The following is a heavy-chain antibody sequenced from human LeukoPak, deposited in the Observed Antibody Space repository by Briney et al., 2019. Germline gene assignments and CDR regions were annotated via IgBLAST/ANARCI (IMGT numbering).Heavy chain of an antibody. CDR1: GGTFRNYA. CDR2: IIPIFGTA. V-gene: IGHV1-69*13. Sequence: SVKVSCKASGGTFRNYAISWVRQAPGQGLEWMGGIIPIFGTANYAQKFQGRVTITADESTSTAYMELSSLRSEDTAVYYCARVDTAMNLDYWGQGTLVTVSS. D-gene: IGHD5-18*01. CDR3: ARVDTAMNLDY. J-gene: IGHJ4*02.